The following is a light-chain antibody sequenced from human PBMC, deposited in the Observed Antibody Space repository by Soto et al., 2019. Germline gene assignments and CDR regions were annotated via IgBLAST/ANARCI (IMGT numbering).Light chain of an antibody. CDR1: QSVSSN. J-gene: IGKJ4*01. CDR2: GAS. V-gene: IGKV3-15*01. Sequence: EIVLTQSPGTLSLSPGERATLSGRASQSVSSNLAWYQQKPGQAPRLLIYGASTRATGIPARFSGSGSGTEFTLTISSLQSEDFAVYSCQQYNNWPLTFGGGTKVDI. CDR3: QQYNNWPLT.